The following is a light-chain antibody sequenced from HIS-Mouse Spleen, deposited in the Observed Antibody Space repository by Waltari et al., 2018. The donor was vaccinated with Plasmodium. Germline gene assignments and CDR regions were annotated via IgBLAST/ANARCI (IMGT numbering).Light chain of an antibody. CDR2: EDN. Sequence: SVSPGQRATLSCRARHSVSSNLAWYQQRPGSAPTTVIYEDNQRPSGVPDRFSGSIDSSSNSASLTISGLKTEDEADYYCQSYDSSNWVFGGGTKLTVL. J-gene: IGLJ3*02. V-gene: IGLV6-57*02. CDR1: RHSVSSNL. CDR3: QSYDSSNWV.